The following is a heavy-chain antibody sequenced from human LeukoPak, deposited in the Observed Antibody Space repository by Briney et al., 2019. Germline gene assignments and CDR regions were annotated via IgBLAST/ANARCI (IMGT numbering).Heavy chain of an antibody. Sequence: SVKVSCKASGGTFSSYAISWVRQAPGQGLEWMGRIIPILGIANYAQKFQGRVTITADKSTSTAYMELSSLRSEDTAVYYCAREKDLAFGREYYYDSSGYYYFDYWGQGTLVTVSS. J-gene: IGHJ4*02. V-gene: IGHV1-69*04. CDR1: GGTFSSYA. D-gene: IGHD3-22*01. CDR3: AREKDLAFGREYYYDSSGYYYFDY. CDR2: IIPILGIA.